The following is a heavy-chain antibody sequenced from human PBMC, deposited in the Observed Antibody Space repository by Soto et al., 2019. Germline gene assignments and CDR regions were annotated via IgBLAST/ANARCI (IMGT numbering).Heavy chain of an antibody. CDR3: AKTRGYSYDYGMGV. Sequence: QVQLVESGGGVVQPGRSLRLSCAASGFTFSSYGMHWFRQAPGKGLEWVALISYDGSNEYYADSVKGRFTLSRDNSKNTQYLQMSSLGPEDTAVYYCAKTRGYSYDYGMGVWGQGTTVTVSS. D-gene: IGHD5-18*01. V-gene: IGHV3-30*18. CDR2: ISYDGSNE. CDR1: GFTFSSYG. J-gene: IGHJ6*02.